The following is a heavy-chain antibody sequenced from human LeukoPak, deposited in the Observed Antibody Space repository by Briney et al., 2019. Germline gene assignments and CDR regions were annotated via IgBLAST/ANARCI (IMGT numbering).Heavy chain of an antibody. CDR2: ISSSGSTI. J-gene: IGHJ4*02. CDR3: ARESIVASKYYFDY. D-gene: IGHD5-12*01. V-gene: IGHV3-11*01. Sequence: GGSLRLSCAASGFTFSDYYMSWIRQAPGKGLEWVSYISSSGSTIYYADSVKGRFTISRDNAKNSLYLQMNSLRAEDTAVYYCARESIVASKYYFDYWGQGTLVTVSS. CDR1: GFTFSDYY.